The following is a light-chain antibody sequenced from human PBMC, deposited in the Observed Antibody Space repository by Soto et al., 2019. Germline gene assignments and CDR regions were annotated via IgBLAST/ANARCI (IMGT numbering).Light chain of an antibody. J-gene: IGKJ1*01. CDR1: QSISSW. V-gene: IGKV1-5*01. Sequence: DIHMTQSPSTLSASVGDRVTIACRASQSISSWLAGYQQKPGKAPKLLIYDASSLESGVPSRFSGSGSATEFTLTISSLQPDDFATDYCQQYNNYWTFGQGTKVDIK. CDR2: DAS. CDR3: QQYNNYWT.